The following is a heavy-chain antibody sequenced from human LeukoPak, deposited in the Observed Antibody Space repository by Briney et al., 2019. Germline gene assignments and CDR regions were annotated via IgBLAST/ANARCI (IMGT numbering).Heavy chain of an antibody. CDR3: ARHRSSGPGTVWFDP. J-gene: IGHJ5*02. V-gene: IGHV4-39*01. CDR2: IYYSGST. D-gene: IGHD6-19*01. CDR1: GGSISSSSYY. Sequence: PSETLSLTCTVSGGSISSSSYYWGWIRQPPGKGLEWIGSIYYSGSTYYNPSLKSRVTISVDTSKNQFSLKLSSVTAADTAVYYCARHRSSGPGTVWFDPWGQGTLVTASS.